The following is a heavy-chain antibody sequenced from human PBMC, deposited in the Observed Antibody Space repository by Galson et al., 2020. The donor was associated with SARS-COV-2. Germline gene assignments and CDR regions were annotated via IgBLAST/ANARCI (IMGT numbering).Heavy chain of an antibody. CDR2: ISSSSSTI. CDR3: AGGWGYMDV. Sequence: GESLKISCAASGFTFSSYSMNWVRQAPGKGLEWVSDISSSSSTIYYADSVQGRFTISRDNAKNSLYLQMNSLRDEDTALYYCAGGWGYMDVWGKGTAVTVSS. D-gene: IGHD7-27*01. CDR1: GFTFSSYS. J-gene: IGHJ6*03. V-gene: IGHV3-48*02.